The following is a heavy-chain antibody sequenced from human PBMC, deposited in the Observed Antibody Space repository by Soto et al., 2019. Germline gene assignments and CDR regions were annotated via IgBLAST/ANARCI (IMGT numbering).Heavy chain of an antibody. V-gene: IGHV3-23*01. CDR2: ISGSGGST. J-gene: IGHJ4*02. CDR1: GFTFSSYA. D-gene: IGHD3-22*01. Sequence: LRLSCAASGFTFSSYAMIWVRQAPLKGLEWVSAISGSGGSTYYADSVKGRFTISGDNSKNTLYLQMNSLRAEDTAVYYCAKAKLGYYYDSSGPFDYWGQGTLVTVSS. CDR3: AKAKLGYYYDSSGPFDY.